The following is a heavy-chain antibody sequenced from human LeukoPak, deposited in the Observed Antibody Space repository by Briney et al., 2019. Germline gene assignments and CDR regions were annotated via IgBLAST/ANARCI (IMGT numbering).Heavy chain of an antibody. Sequence: KPSETLSLTCAVYGGSFSGYYWSWSRQPPGKGLEWIGEINHSGSTNYNPSLKSRVTISVDTSKNQFSLKLSSVTAADTAVYYCARGWAAAAVDYWGQGTLVTVSS. CDR2: INHSGST. V-gene: IGHV4-34*01. CDR3: ARGWAAAAVDY. D-gene: IGHD6-13*01. CDR1: GGSFSGYY. J-gene: IGHJ4*02.